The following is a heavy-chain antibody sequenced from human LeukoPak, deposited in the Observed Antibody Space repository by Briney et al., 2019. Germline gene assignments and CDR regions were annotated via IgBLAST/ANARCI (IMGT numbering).Heavy chain of an antibody. Sequence: SETLSLTCTVSGGPISDYYWSWIRQPAGKGLEWIGRMYSSGNSNYNPSLKSRVTMSLDTSKNQLSLKLTSVTAADTAVYYCARNLGGDGYYYYGMVVWGQGTTVTVSS. CDR1: GGPISDYY. CDR2: MYSSGNS. J-gene: IGHJ6*02. CDR3: ARNLGGDGYYYYGMVV. V-gene: IGHV4-4*07. D-gene: IGHD2-21*02.